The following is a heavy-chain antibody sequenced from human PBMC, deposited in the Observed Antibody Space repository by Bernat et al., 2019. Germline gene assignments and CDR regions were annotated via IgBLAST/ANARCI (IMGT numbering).Heavy chain of an antibody. CDR2: INQDGTEK. V-gene: IGHV3-7*03. D-gene: IGHD3-16*01. J-gene: IGHJ3*02. CDR1: GFAFSTYL. CDR3: ARDPGWGAFDI. Sequence: EVQLVESGGGLVQPGGSLRLSCAASGFAFSTYLMNWVRLAPGRGLESVASINQDGTEKYHLDSVKGRFTISRDNANNSLYLSVNNLRAEDTAVYYFARDPGWGAFDIWGQGTMVTVSS.